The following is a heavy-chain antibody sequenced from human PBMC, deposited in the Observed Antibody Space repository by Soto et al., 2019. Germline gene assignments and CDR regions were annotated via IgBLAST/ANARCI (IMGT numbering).Heavy chain of an antibody. CDR1: GGSFSGYY. D-gene: IGHD3-10*01. V-gene: IGHV4-34*01. CDR2: INHSGST. J-gene: IGHJ4*02. CDR3: ARGSNYYGSGEGYYFDY. Sequence: QVQLQQWGAGLLKPSETLSLTCAVYGGSFSGYYWSWIRQPPGKGLEWIGEINHSGSTNYNPSLKSRVTISVDTSKNQFSLKLSSVTAADTAVYYCARGSNYYGSGEGYYFDYWGQGTLVTVSS.